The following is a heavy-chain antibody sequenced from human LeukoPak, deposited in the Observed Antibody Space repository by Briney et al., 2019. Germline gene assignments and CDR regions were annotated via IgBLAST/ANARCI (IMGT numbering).Heavy chain of an antibody. CDR3: AKDIRGYYYDSSGYGGY. V-gene: IGHV3-30*04. CDR2: ISYDGSNK. Sequence: PGGSLRLSCAASGFTFSSYAMHWVRQAPGKGLEWVAVISYDGSNKYYADSVKGRFTISRDNSKNTLYLQMNSLRAEDTAVYYCAKDIRGYYYDSSGYGGYWGQGTLVTVSS. CDR1: GFTFSSYA. D-gene: IGHD3-22*01. J-gene: IGHJ4*02.